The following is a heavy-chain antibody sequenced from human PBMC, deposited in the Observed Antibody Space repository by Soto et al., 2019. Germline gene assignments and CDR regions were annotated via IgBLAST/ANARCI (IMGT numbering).Heavy chain of an antibody. J-gene: IGHJ6*03. D-gene: IGHD1-1*01. CDR2: INHSGST. Sequence: PSETLSLTCAVYGGSFSGYYWSWIRQPPGKGLEWIGEINHSGSTNYNPSPKSRVTISVDTSKNQFSLKLSSVTAADTAVYYCARRRDNWNDVYYYYYMDVWGKGTTVTVSS. CDR1: GGSFSGYY. CDR3: ARRRDNWNDVYYYYYMDV. V-gene: IGHV4-34*01.